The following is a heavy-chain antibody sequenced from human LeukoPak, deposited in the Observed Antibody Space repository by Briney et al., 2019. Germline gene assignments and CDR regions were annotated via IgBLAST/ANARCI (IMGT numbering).Heavy chain of an antibody. J-gene: IGHJ4*02. Sequence: PSETLSLTCAVSGGSISSSNWWSWGRPPPGKGLEWIGEIYHSGSTNYNPSLKSRVTISVDKSKNQFSLKLSSVTAADTAVYYCARTAMVRGLVFDYWGQGTLVTVSS. CDR1: GGSISSSNW. V-gene: IGHV4-4*02. CDR2: IYHSGST. D-gene: IGHD3-10*01. CDR3: ARTAMVRGLVFDY.